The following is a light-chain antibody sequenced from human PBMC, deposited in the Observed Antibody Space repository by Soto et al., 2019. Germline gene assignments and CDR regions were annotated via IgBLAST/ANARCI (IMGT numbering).Light chain of an antibody. Sequence: DVQMTQSPSTLSASVGDKVTITCRASQSLPSTWLAWFQQRPGKAPNVLIYKGSALASGVSSRFSGSGSGTEFTLTIDSLQPDDSATYYCQHYNTQSITFGGGTKVDVK. CDR2: KGS. V-gene: IGKV1-5*03. J-gene: IGKJ4*01. CDR3: QHYNTQSIT. CDR1: QSLPSTW.